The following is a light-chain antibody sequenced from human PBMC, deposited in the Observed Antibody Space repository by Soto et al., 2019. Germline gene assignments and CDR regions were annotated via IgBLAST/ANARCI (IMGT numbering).Light chain of an antibody. J-gene: IGKJ1*01. V-gene: IGKV3-15*01. CDR1: QSVSGK. CDR3: QQYNNWPSWT. Sequence: EIVMTQSPATLSVSPGERATLSCRASQSVSGKLAWYQQKPGQAPRLLMYGASTRATGIPARFSGSGSGTEFTLTISSLQSEDFAVYYCQQYNNWPSWTFGQGTKVEIK. CDR2: GAS.